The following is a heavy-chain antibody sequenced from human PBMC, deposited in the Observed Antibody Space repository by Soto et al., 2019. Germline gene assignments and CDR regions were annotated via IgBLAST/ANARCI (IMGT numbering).Heavy chain of an antibody. Sequence: QVQLQESGPGLVKPSETLSLTCTVSGGSISSYYWSWLRQPPGKGLEWIGYIYYSGSTNYNPSLKSRVTISVDTSKNQFSLKLSSVTAADTAVYYCARGLIQPFPLDYWGQGTLVTVSS. V-gene: IGHV4-59*01. J-gene: IGHJ4*02. D-gene: IGHD5-18*01. CDR1: GGSISSYY. CDR2: IYYSGST. CDR3: ARGLIQPFPLDY.